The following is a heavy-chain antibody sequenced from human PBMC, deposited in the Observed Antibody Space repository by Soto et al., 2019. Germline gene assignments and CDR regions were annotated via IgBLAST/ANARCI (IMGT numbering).Heavy chain of an antibody. V-gene: IGHV4-39*01. CDR1: GDSISSSSYY. CDR3: ARQRTSVVTQAYFDV. CDR2: IYYSGST. D-gene: IGHD2-21*02. Sequence: PSETLSLTCTVSGDSISSSSYYWGWFRQPPGKGLEWIGSIYYSGSTYYNPSLKSRVTMSIDTSKDQFSLKLKSVTAADKALYFCARQRTSVVTQAYFDVWGPGSLVTVSS. J-gene: IGHJ4*02.